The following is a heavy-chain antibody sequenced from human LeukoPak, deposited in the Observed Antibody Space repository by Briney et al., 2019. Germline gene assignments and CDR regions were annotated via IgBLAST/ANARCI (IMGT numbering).Heavy chain of an antibody. CDR1: GGSISSSGYY. CDR3: ARLGLDSYFDY. D-gene: IGHD3/OR15-3a*01. V-gene: IGHV4-39*01. Sequence: KPSETLSLTCTVSGGSISSSGYYWGWIRQPPGKGLEWIGSIYYSGSTYYNPSLKSRVTISVDTSKNQFSLKLSSVTAADTAVYYCARLGLDSYFDYWGQGTLVTVSS. J-gene: IGHJ4*02. CDR2: IYYSGST.